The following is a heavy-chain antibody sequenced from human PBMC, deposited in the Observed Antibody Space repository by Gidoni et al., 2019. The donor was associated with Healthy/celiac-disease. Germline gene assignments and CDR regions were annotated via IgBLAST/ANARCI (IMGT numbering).Heavy chain of an antibody. CDR2: ISSSSSYI. V-gene: IGHV3-21*01. D-gene: IGHD3-10*01. Sequence: EVQLVESGGGLVKPGGSLRLSCAASGFTFSSYSMNWVRQAPGKGLEWVSSISSSSSYIYYADSVKGRFTISRDNAKNSLYLQMNSLRAEDTAVYYCARLSPRSGSSPIYGMDVWGQGTTVTVSS. J-gene: IGHJ6*02. CDR3: ARLSPRSGSSPIYGMDV. CDR1: GFTFSSYS.